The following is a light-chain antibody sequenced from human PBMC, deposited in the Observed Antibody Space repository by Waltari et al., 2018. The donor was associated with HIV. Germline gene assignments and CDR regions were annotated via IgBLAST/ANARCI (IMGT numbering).Light chain of an antibody. CDR2: KDN. CDR3: YSAADNMGV. V-gene: IGLV3-27*01. CDR1: VLAKNY. J-gene: IGLJ3*02. Sequence: SYELTQPSSMSVSPGQTARITCSGDVLAKNYARWFQQKPGQAPVLLIYKDNERPSGIPERFSGSSSGATVTLTSSGAQVDDEADYYCYSAADNMGVFGGGTKLTVL.